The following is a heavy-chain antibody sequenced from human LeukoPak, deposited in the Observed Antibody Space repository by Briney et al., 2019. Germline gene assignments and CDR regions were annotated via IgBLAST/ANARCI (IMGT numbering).Heavy chain of an antibody. J-gene: IGHJ3*01. Sequence: PSETLSLTCTVSGGSITSSSYSWGWIRQPPGKGLEWIGTVYYNGNTYYNSSLKSRVTISLHTPKNQFSLKLNSVTAADTAVYYCVYDILTSPPWAAFAVWGQGTMVTVSS. CDR1: GGSITSSSYS. CDR3: VYDILTSPPWAAFAV. V-gene: IGHV4-39*07. CDR2: VYYNGNT. D-gene: IGHD3-9*01.